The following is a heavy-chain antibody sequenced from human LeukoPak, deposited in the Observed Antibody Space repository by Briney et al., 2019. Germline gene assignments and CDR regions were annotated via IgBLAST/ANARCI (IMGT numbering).Heavy chain of an antibody. V-gene: IGHV3-7*01. Sequence: GGSLRLSCAASGFTFSKYWMSWVRQAPGKGLEWVANIKQDGSETYFVDSVKGRFTISRDNAKNSLHLQINSLRVEDTAVYYCARDFNDYFDYWGQGTLVIVSS. CDR1: GFTFSKYW. CDR3: ARDFNDYFDY. J-gene: IGHJ4*02. CDR2: IKQDGSET.